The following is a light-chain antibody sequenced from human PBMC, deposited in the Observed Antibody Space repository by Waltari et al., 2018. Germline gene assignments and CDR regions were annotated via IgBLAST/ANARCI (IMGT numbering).Light chain of an antibody. CDR2: KAS. CDR3: LQYSSSPFT. Sequence: DIQMTQSPSSLSASVGDTVTITCRASQSISSWLDWYQKKPGKAPKVLIYKASTLQSGVPSRFSGSGSGTEFTLIISSLQPDDCATYYCLQYSSSPFTFGPGTKLDIK. V-gene: IGKV1-5*01. CDR1: QSISSW. J-gene: IGKJ3*01.